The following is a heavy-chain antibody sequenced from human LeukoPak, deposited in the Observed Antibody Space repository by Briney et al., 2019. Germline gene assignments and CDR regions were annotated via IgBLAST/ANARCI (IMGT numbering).Heavy chain of an antibody. CDR3: AKDGGLWVSAHWGDS. CDR1: GFTFSSYW. V-gene: IGHV3-23*01. CDR2: ITTSDGNT. Sequence: GGSLRLSCAASGFTFSSYWMTWVRQAPGKGLEWVSTITTSDGNTYYADSVKGRFTVSRDNSKNTLYLQMNSLRAEDTAVYYCAKDGGLWVSAHWGDSWGRGTLVTVSS. J-gene: IGHJ4*02. D-gene: IGHD7-27*01.